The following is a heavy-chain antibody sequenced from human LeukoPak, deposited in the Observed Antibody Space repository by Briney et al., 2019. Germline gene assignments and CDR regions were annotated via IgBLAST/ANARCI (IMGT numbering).Heavy chain of an antibody. CDR1: RGTLSSYA. J-gene: IGHJ2*01. V-gene: IGHV1-69*04. CDR3: ATEAIVVVTARDYWYFDL. D-gene: IGHD2-21*02. CDR2: IIPILGIP. Sequence: GASVKVSCKASRGTLSSYAISWVRQAPGQGLEWMGRIIPILGIPNYAQKFQGRVTITADKSTTTAYMELSSLRSESTAVYYCATEAIVVVTARDYWYFDLWGRGTLVTVSS.